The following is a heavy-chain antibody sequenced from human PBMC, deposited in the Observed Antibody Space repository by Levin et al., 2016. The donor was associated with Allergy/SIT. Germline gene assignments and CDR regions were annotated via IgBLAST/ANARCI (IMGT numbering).Heavy chain of an antibody. Sequence: SETLSLTCTVSGGSISSYYWSWIRQPPGKGLEWIGYIYYSGSTNYNPSLKSRVTTSVDTSKNQFSLKLSSVTAADTAVYYCARQFLPVRGYSGYDSPFDIWGQGTMVTVSS. D-gene: IGHD5-12*01. CDR2: IYYSGST. V-gene: IGHV4-59*08. CDR1: GGSISSYY. J-gene: IGHJ3*02. CDR3: ARQFLPVRGYSGYDSPFDI.